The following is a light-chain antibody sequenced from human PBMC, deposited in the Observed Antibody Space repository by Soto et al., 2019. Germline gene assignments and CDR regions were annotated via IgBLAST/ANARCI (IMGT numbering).Light chain of an antibody. V-gene: IGKV1-8*01. CDR3: QQANSFPYT. J-gene: IGKJ2*01. CDR1: QGISSY. Sequence: AIRMTQSPSSLSASTGDRVTITCRASQGISSYLAWYQQKPGKAPKLLIYAASNLQSGVPSRFSGSGSGTDFTLTISSLQPEDFATYYCQQANSFPYTFGQGTKLEIK. CDR2: AAS.